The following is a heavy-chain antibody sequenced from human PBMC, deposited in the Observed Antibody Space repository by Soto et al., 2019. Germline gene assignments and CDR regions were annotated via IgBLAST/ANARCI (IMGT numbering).Heavy chain of an antibody. CDR2: INPNSGGT. Sequence: ASVKVSCKASGYTFTGYYMHWVRQAPGQGLEWMGWINPNSGGTNYAQKFQGWVTMTRDTSISTDYMELSRLRSDDTAVYYCARAGLPTGALYDAFDIWGQGPMVPVSS. CDR3: ARAGLPTGALYDAFDI. J-gene: IGHJ3*02. CDR1: GYTFTGYY. D-gene: IGHD7-27*01. V-gene: IGHV1-2*04.